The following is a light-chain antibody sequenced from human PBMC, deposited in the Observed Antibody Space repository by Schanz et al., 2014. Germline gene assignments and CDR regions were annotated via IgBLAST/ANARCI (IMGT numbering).Light chain of an antibody. J-gene: IGKJ1*01. V-gene: IGKV1-8*01. CDR1: QGISSY. CDR3: QQYDNYSGT. Sequence: AIRITQSPSSLSASTGDRVTITCRASQGISSYLAWYQQKPGKAPKLLIYAASTLQSGVPSRFSGSGSGTEFTLTISSLQPDDFATYYCQQYDNYSGTFGQGTKVEI. CDR2: AAS.